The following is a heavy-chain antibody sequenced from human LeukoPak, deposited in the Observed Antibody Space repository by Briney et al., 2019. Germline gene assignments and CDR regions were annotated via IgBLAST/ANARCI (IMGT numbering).Heavy chain of an antibody. D-gene: IGHD5-24*01. CDR2: IIPIFGTA. CDR3: AREESRDGYHDYYYGMDV. V-gene: IGHV1-69*13. CDR1: GGTFSSYA. Sequence: PVKVSCKASGGTFSSYAISWVRQAPGQGLEWMGGIIPIFGTANYAQKFQGRVTITADESTSTAYMELSSLRSEDTAVYYCAREESRDGYHDYYYGMDVWGQGTTVTVSS. J-gene: IGHJ6*02.